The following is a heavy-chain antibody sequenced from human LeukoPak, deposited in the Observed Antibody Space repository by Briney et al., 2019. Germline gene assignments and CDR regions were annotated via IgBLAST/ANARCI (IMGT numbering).Heavy chain of an antibody. CDR3: ARDWTAGSFDY. J-gene: IGHJ4*02. Sequence: GGSLRLSCAASGFTFSGYAMHWVRQAPGKGLEWVAVISYDGSNKYYADSVKGRFTISRDNSKNTLYLQMNSLRAEDTAVYYCARDWTAGSFDYWGQGTLVTVSS. CDR1: GFTFSGYA. D-gene: IGHD3/OR15-3a*01. V-gene: IGHV3-30-3*01. CDR2: ISYDGSNK.